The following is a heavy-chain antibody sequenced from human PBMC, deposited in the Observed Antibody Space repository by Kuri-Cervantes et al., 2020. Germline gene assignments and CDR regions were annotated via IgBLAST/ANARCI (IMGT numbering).Heavy chain of an antibody. CDR3: ARATQSYSSGWYKDLDY. CDR2: ISAYNGNT. CDR1: GYTFTGYG. J-gene: IGHJ4*02. Sequence: ASVKVSCKASGYTFTGYGISWVRQAPGQGLEWMGWISAYNGNTNYAQKLQGRVTMTTDTSTSTAYMELRSLRSDDAAVYYCARATQSYSSGWYKDLDYWGQGTLVTVSS. V-gene: IGHV1-18*01. D-gene: IGHD6-19*01.